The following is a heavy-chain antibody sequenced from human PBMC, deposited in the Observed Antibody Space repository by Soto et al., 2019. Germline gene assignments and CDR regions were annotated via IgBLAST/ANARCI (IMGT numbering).Heavy chain of an antibody. CDR2: IFTDVSTT. V-gene: IGHV3-74*01. D-gene: IGHD5-12*01. CDR1: GFSFSGFW. Sequence: GGSLRLSCAASGFSFSGFWMHWVRQAPGKGLVWVSRIFTDVSTTYYADSVKGRFTISRDNAKSTLYLQMNSLRDEDTAVYYCVRGNTGYGNFDSWGQGTLVTVSS. J-gene: IGHJ4*02. CDR3: VRGNTGYGNFDS.